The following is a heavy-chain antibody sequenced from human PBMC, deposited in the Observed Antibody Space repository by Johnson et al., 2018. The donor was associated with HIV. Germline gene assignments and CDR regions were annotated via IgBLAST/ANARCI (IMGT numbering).Heavy chain of an antibody. CDR2: IRSKGYGGTA. CDR3: TRGCRLSGGDDAFDI. D-gene: IGHD3-16*01. V-gene: IGHV3-49*03. CDR1: GFAFGDYA. Sequence: VQLVESGGGLVQPGRSLRLSCIASGFAFGDYAMSWFRQAPGKGLEWVGFIRSKGYGGTAEYAASVKDRFTISRDDSKTIAYLQMNSLKTEDTAVYYCTRGCRLSGGDDAFDIWGQGTMVTVSS. J-gene: IGHJ3*02.